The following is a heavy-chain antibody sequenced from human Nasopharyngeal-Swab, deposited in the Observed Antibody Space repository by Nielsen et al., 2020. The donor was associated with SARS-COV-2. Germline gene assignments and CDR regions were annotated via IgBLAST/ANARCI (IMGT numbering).Heavy chain of an antibody. CDR2: ISYEGSIR. J-gene: IGHJ6*02. V-gene: IGHV3-30*18. D-gene: IGHD3-9*01. Sequence: GESLKISCTASGFTFNYFGMHWVRQAPGKGLEWVAFISYEGSIRNYIDSVKGRFTVSRDSSKNTLYLEMNRLRPEDTAIYSCAKDQWPRYDILTGWNGMDVWGQGTTVIVSS. CDR1: GFTFNYFG. CDR3: AKDQWPRYDILTGWNGMDV.